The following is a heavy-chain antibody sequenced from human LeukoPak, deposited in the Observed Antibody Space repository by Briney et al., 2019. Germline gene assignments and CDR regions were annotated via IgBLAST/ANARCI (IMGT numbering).Heavy chain of an antibody. CDR1: GVTLSNYA. V-gene: IGHV3-23*01. CDR3: ARGNTAMAAYNFDY. D-gene: IGHD5-18*01. CDR2: ISGSGGST. Sequence: GGSLRLSCVASGVTLSNYAMSWARQAPGKGLEWVSAISGSGGSTYYADSVKGRFTISRDNSKNTLYLQMNSLRAEDTAVYYCARGNTAMAAYNFDYWGQGTLVTVSS. J-gene: IGHJ4*02.